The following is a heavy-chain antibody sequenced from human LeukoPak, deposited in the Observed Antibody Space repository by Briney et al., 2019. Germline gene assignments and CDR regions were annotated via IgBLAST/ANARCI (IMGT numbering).Heavy chain of an antibody. D-gene: IGHD6-13*01. Sequence: ASVKVSCKASGYTFTGYYMHWVRQAPGQGLEWMGWINPNSGGTNYAQKFQGRVTMTRDTSISTAYMELSRLRSDDTAVYYCARVAQVAAAGTRPRFDPWGQGTLVTVSS. CDR1: GYTFTGYY. CDR2: INPNSGGT. J-gene: IGHJ5*02. V-gene: IGHV1-2*02. CDR3: ARVAQVAAAGTRPRFDP.